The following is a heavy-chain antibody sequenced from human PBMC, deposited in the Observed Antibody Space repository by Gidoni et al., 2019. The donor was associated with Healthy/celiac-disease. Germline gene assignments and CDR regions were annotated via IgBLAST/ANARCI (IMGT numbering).Heavy chain of an antibody. CDR2: INHSGST. D-gene: IGHD3-3*01. V-gene: IGHV4-34*01. Sequence: QVQLQQWGAGLLKPSETLSLTCAVYGGSFSSYYWSWIRQPPGEGLEWIGEINHSGSTNYNPSLKSRVTISVDTSKNQFSLKLSSVTAADTAVFYCARLSRISIFGVVNPTGFDYWGQGTLVTVSS. J-gene: IGHJ4*02. CDR3: ARLSRISIFGVVNPTGFDY. CDR1: GGSFSSYY.